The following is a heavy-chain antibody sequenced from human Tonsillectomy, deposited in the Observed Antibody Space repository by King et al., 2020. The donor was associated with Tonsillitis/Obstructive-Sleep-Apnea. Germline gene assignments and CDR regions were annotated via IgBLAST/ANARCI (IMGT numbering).Heavy chain of an antibody. CDR2: ISAYNGDT. J-gene: IGHJ4*02. D-gene: IGHD3-22*01. V-gene: IGHV1-18*01. CDR3: ARDSRSHYYDTSGYYTFEY. Sequence: QLVQSGAEVKKPGASVKVSCKASGYTFNTYGISWVRQAPGQGLEWMGWISAYNGDTNYAQKPQDRVTMTTDTSTSTAYMEVRSLRSDDTAVYYCARDSRSHYYDTSGYYTFEYWGQGTLATVSS. CDR1: GYTFNTYG.